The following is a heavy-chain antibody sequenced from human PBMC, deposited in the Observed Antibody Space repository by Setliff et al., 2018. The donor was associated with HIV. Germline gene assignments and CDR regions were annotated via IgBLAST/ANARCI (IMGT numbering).Heavy chain of an antibody. CDR1: GGSISSPGYY. J-gene: IGHJ4*02. D-gene: IGHD4-17*01. Sequence: SETLSLTCTVSGGSISSPGYYRSWIRQHPGKGLEWIGYFYYTGSDYYNPSLKSRVAISVDTSKNQFSLKLRSVTAADTAVYYCARGAGLYGDYHVYWGQGTLVTVSS. CDR2: FYYTGSD. V-gene: IGHV4-31*03. CDR3: ARGAGLYGDYHVY.